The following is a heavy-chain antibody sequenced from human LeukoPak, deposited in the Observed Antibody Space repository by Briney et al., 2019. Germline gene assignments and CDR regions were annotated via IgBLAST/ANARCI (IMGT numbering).Heavy chain of an antibody. Sequence: GGSLRLSCAASGFTFNSYWMGWVRQAPGKGLEWVADINEDGSEKYYVDSVKGRFNISRDNAKNSLNLQMNSLRAEDTAVYYCVRDFHYGDFDYWGQGTLVTVSS. CDR2: INEDGSEK. CDR1: GFTFNSYW. J-gene: IGHJ4*02. V-gene: IGHV3-7*03. CDR3: VRDFHYGDFDY. D-gene: IGHD4-17*01.